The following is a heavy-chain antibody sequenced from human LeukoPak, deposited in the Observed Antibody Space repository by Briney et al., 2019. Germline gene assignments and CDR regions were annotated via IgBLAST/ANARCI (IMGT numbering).Heavy chain of an antibody. Sequence: SETLSLTCTVSGGSISSSSYYWGWIRQPPGKGLEWIGSIYYSGSTYYNPSLKSRVTISVDTPKNQFSLKLSSVTAADTAVYYCARGSSSIQLWLLPFDYWGQGTLVTVSS. CDR2: IYYSGST. CDR3: ARGSSSIQLWLLPFDY. CDR1: GGSISSSSYY. D-gene: IGHD5-18*01. J-gene: IGHJ4*02. V-gene: IGHV4-39*07.